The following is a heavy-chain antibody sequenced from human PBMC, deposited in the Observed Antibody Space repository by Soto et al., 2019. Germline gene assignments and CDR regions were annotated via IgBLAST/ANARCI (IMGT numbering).Heavy chain of an antibody. CDR3: ASGIQLWLRRINNGYSG. V-gene: IGHV1-69*12. D-gene: IGHD5-18*01. J-gene: IGHJ4*02. CDR1: GGTFSTYA. Sequence: QVQLVQSGAEVKKPESSVKVSCKAPGGTFSTYAISWVRQAPGQGLGWMGGIIPMFGTANYAQGFQDRVTITADESTNTVHMELRSLRPEDTAVYFCASGIQLWLRRINNGYSGWGQATLVTVSS. CDR2: IIPMFGTA.